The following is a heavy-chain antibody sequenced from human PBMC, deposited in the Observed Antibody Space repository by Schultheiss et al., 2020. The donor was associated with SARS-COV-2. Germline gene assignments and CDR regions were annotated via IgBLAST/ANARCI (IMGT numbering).Heavy chain of an antibody. CDR2: ISGSGGST. Sequence: GGSLRLSCAASGFTFSSYAMSWVRQAPGKGLEWVSAISGSGGSTYYADSVKGRFTISRDNSKNTLYLQMNSLRAEDTAVYYCAKWYGIAAAGTGDFDYWGQGTLVTVSS. V-gene: IGHV3-23*01. CDR1: GFTFSSYA. J-gene: IGHJ4*02. CDR3: AKWYGIAAAGTGDFDY. D-gene: IGHD6-13*01.